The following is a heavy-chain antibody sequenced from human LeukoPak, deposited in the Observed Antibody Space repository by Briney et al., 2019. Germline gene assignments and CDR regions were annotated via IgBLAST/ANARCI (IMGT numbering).Heavy chain of an antibody. V-gene: IGHV1-18*01. CDR1: VSTFTTYG. J-gene: IGHJ6*03. CDR2: IDAYNGNT. CDR3: ARAGSYYYMDV. D-gene: IGHD1-1*01. Sequence: ASVKVSSKPSVSTFTTYGISRVRQAPGQGLGWMGWIDAYNGNTNYAQNLQGRVTMTTDTSTSTAYMELRSLRSDDTAVYYCARAGSYYYMDVWGKGTTVTVSS.